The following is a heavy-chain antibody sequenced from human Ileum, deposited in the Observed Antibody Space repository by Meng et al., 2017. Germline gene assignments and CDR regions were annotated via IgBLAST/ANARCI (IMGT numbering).Heavy chain of an antibody. V-gene: IGHV1-8*01. CDR3: ARGRHVGCSGGSCYNY. CDR1: GYTFTSYD. CDR2: MNPNSGNT. D-gene: IGHD2-15*01. J-gene: IGHJ4*02. Sequence: GESLKISCKASGYTFTSYDINWVRQATGQGLEWMGWMNPNSGNTGYAQKFQGRVTMTRNTSISTAYMELSSLRSEDTAVYYCARGRHVGCSGGSCYNYWGQGNLVT.